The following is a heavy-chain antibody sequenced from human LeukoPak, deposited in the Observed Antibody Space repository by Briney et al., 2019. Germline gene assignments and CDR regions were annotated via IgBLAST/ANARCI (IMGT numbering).Heavy chain of an antibody. CDR1: GFTFSDYG. J-gene: IGHJ5*02. D-gene: IGHD3-22*01. CDR3: AKLPRSSGLPSS. Sequence: PGGSLRLSCAASGFTFSDYGLHWVRQAPGKGLEWVAFIRYDGSFKYYADSVKGRFTISRDNSKDTLFLQMNSLRAEDTALYYCAKLPRSSGLPSSWGQGTLVIVSS. V-gene: IGHV3-30*02. CDR2: IRYDGSFK.